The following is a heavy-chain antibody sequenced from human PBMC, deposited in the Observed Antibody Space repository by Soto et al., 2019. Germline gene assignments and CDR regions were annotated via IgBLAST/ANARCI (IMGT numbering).Heavy chain of an antibody. CDR1: GDSISNYF. CDR3: ARRDSVSSGRALDS. Sequence: SETLSLTCTVSGDSISNYFWSWIRQPAGKGLEWIGRFHSSGGTKYNPSLRSRVTMSVDTSKNQFSLKLTSVTAADTAVYYCARRDSVSSGRALDSWGQGTLVTVSS. J-gene: IGHJ4*02. V-gene: IGHV4-4*07. CDR2: FHSSGGT. D-gene: IGHD2-15*01.